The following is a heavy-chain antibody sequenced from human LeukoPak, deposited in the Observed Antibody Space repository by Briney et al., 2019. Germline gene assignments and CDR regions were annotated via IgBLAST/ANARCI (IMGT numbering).Heavy chain of an antibody. D-gene: IGHD2-2*01. CDR3: ARGDIVVVPAAMAGGDY. V-gene: IGHV1-2*02. Sequence: GASVKVSCKASGYTFTGYYMHWVRQAPGQGLEWMGWINPNNGGTNYAQKFQGRVTMTRDTSISTAYMELSRLRSDDTAVYYCARGDIVVVPAAMAGGDYWGQGTLVTVSS. CDR1: GYTFTGYY. CDR2: INPNNGGT. J-gene: IGHJ4*02.